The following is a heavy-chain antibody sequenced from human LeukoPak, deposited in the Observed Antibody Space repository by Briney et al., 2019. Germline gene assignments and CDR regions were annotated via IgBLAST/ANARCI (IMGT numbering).Heavy chain of an antibody. CDR3: ARDQGAAADYYFDY. Sequence: GGSLSLSCAASGFTFSSYAMHWVRQAPGKGLEWVAVISYDGSNKYYADSVKGRFTISRDNSKNTLYLQMNSLRAEDTAVYYCARDQGAAADYYFDYWGQGTLVTVSS. J-gene: IGHJ4*02. CDR1: GFTFSSYA. V-gene: IGHV3-30-3*01. CDR2: ISYDGSNK. D-gene: IGHD6-13*01.